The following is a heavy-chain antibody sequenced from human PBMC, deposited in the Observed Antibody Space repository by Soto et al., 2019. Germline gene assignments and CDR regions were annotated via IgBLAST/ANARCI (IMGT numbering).Heavy chain of an antibody. CDR2: ISYDGSNK. J-gene: IGHJ6*02. Sequence: GESLKISCAASGFTFSSYAMHWVRQAPGKGLEWVAVISYDGSNKYYADSVKGRFTNSRDNSKNTLYLQMNSLRAEDTAVYYCARDPIAAAGTEYYYYYYGMDVWGQGTTVTVSS. CDR3: ARDPIAAAGTEYYYYYYGMDV. CDR1: GFTFSSYA. V-gene: IGHV3-30-3*01. D-gene: IGHD6-13*01.